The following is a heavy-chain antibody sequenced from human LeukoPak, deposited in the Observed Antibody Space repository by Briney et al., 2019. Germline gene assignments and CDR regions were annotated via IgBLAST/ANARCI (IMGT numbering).Heavy chain of an antibody. CDR1: GGSISSYY. CDR3: ARGTVTTEFDY. J-gene: IGHJ4*02. V-gene: IGHV4-59*01. Sequence: PSETLSLTCTVSGGSISSYYWSWIRQPPGKGLEWIGYIYYSGSTNYNPPLKSRVTISVDTSKNQFSLKLSSVTAADTAVYYCARGTVTTEFDYWGQGTLVTVSS. CDR2: IYYSGST. D-gene: IGHD4-17*01.